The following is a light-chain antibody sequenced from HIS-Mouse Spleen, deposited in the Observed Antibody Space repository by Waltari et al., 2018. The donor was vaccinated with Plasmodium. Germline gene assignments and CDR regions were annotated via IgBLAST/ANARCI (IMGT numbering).Light chain of an antibody. CDR3: CSYAGSYTFVV. V-gene: IGLV2-11*01. Sequence: QSALTQPRSVSGSPGQSVTISCTGTSSDVGGYNYVSWYQQHPGQAPNLMIYDVSKRPSGVPDRFSGSKSGNTASLTISGLQAEDEADYSCCSYAGSYTFVVFGGGTKLTVL. CDR1: SSDVGGYNY. CDR2: DVS. J-gene: IGLJ2*01.